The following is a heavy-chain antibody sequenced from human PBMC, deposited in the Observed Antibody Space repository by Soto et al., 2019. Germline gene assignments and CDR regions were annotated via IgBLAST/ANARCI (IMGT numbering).Heavy chain of an antibody. CDR2: IKLDGSET. CDR3: VKDDDDGWYGSTRQDGGDN. D-gene: IGHD3-10*01. Sequence: GGSLRLSCAASGFNFRIYWMSWVRQVPGKGLEWLANIKLDGSETFYVDSVRGRFTISRDNTRDSLFLQMNSLRAEDTGLYYCVKDDDDGWYGSTRQDGGDNWGQGTLVTVSS. V-gene: IGHV3-7*04. CDR1: GFNFRIYW. J-gene: IGHJ4*02.